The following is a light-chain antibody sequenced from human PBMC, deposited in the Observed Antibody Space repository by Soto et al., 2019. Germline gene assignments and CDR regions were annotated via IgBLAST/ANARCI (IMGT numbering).Light chain of an antibody. Sequence: SILTHSPATLSFSPGEIAALSFRASQSVRIYLAWYQQKPGQAPRLLIYDASNRAPGLPPRFSGSGSRTDFTLTISTLEPDDFAVYSCQQRSSWPRITLGQGTRLEIK. CDR3: QQRSSWPRIT. CDR2: DAS. V-gene: IGKV3-11*01. J-gene: IGKJ5*01. CDR1: QSVRIY.